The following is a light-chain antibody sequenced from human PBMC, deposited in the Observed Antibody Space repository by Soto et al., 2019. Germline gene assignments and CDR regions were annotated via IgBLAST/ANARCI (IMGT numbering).Light chain of an antibody. CDR3: QHYNSYPIT. CDR1: QSISGS. Sequence: LQMTQSPSTLSASVGDRVTITCRASQSISGSLAWYQQKPGKAPKLLIYKASSLESGVPSRFSGSGSGTEFTLTISSLQPDDFATYYCQHYNSYPITFGQGTRLEIK. CDR2: KAS. J-gene: IGKJ5*01. V-gene: IGKV1-5*03.